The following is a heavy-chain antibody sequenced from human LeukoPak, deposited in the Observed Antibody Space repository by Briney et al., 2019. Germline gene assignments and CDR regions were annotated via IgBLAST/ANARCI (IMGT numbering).Heavy chain of an antibody. CDR1: GFTFSSYS. CDR3: ARLSSHYDFWSGSPAY. J-gene: IGHJ4*02. CDR2: ISSGSSTI. D-gene: IGHD3-3*01. Sequence: GGSLRLSCAASGFTFSSYSMNWVRQVPGKGLEWVSYISSGSSTIYYADSVKGRFTISRDNAKNSLYLQMNSLRAEDTAVYYCARLSSHYDFWSGSPAYWGQGTLVTVSS. V-gene: IGHV3-48*01.